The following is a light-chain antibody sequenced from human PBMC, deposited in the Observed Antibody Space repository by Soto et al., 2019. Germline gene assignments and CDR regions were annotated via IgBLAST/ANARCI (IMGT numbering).Light chain of an antibody. CDR2: DES. J-gene: IGKJ4*01. V-gene: IGKV3-11*01. CDR3: RQRSNSPRLN. Sequence: EIVLTQSPATLYLSPGERATLSCRASQSVSSYLAWYQQKPGQAPRLLIYDESNRATGIPARFSGRGSGTDFALTISSLEPEDFAGYYFRQRSNSPRLNFGGGTKVEIK. CDR1: QSVSSY.